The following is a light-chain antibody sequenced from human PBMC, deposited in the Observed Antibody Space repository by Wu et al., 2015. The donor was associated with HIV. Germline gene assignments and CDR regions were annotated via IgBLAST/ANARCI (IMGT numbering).Light chain of an antibody. CDR2: DAY. CDR3: QQYNSLRYT. V-gene: IGKV3D-20*02. CDR1: QSFNSKY. J-gene: IGKJ2*01. Sequence: EIVLTQSPATLSLSPGERATLSCRASQSFNSKYLAWYQQKPGQAPRLLIYDAYSRATGVPDRFSGSGSGTDFTLTISRLEPEDFAVYYCQQYNSLRYTFGQGTKLEIK.